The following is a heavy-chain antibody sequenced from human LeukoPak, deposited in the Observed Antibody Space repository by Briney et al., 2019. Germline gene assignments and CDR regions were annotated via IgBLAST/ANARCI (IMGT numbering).Heavy chain of an antibody. Sequence: GGSLRLSCAASGFTFSSYGMHWVRQAPGKGLEWVAVISYDGSNKYYADSVKGRFTISRDNSKNTLYLQMNSLRAEDTAVYYCAKEAYSSGWPDDYWGQGTLVTVSS. CDR2: ISYDGSNK. D-gene: IGHD6-19*01. CDR3: AKEAYSSGWPDDY. J-gene: IGHJ4*02. V-gene: IGHV3-30*18. CDR1: GFTFSSYG.